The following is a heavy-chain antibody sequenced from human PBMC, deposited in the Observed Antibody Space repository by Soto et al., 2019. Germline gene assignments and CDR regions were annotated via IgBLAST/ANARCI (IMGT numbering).Heavy chain of an antibody. CDR3: ARGIRTIASGSYQY. CDR1: GASLSSYC. J-gene: IGHJ4*02. D-gene: IGHD1-26*01. Sequence: SETLSLTCTVSGASLSSYCWSWVRQPPGKGLEWIGYIYSGNTIYIPSLKSRVSISVDTSKNQFSLKLSSVTAADTAVYYCARGIRTIASGSYQYWGQGTLVTVSS. V-gene: IGHV4-59*12. CDR2: IYSGNT.